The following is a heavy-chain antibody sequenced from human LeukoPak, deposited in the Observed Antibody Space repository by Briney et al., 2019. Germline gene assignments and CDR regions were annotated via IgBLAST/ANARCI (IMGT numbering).Heavy chain of an antibody. CDR3: ARDGRGNWNDPGEFDY. V-gene: IGHV3-21*01. CDR1: GFTFSNYI. CDR2: IGSSSSYI. D-gene: IGHD1-1*01. J-gene: IGHJ4*02. Sequence: GGSLRLSCAASGFTFSNYIMNWVRQAPGKGLEWVSSIGSSSSYIHYADSLKGRFTISRDNAKNSLSLQMNSLRAEDTAVYYCARDGRGNWNDPGEFDYWGQGTLVTVSS.